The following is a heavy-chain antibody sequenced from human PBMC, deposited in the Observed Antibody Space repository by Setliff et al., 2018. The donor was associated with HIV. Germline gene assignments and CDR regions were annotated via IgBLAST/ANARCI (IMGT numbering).Heavy chain of an antibody. V-gene: IGHV1-24*01. D-gene: IGHD4-17*01. J-gene: IGHJ3*01. CDR3: AADRRTVSILRGAFHV. Sequence: ASVKVSCKISGYTLTEVSMHWVRQAPGKGLEWMGGFDAEDGETIYAQSFQDRVTMTEDILADTAYMELRSLTSEDTAIYFCAADRRTVSILRGAFHVWGQGTLVTVSS. CDR1: GYTLTEVS. CDR2: FDAEDGET.